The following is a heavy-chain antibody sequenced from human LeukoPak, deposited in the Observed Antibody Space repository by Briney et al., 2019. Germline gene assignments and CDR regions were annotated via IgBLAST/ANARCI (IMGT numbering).Heavy chain of an antibody. D-gene: IGHD6-13*01. J-gene: IGHJ3*02. V-gene: IGHV3-23*01. CDR1: GFTFSSYA. CDR3: AKNILPLLRIAAAGDDAFDI. Sequence: GGSLRLSCAASGFTFSSYAMSWGRQAPGKGLEGVSAISGSGGSTYYADSVKGRFTISRDNSKNTLYLQMNSLRAEDTAVYYCAKNILPLLRIAAAGDDAFDIWGQGTMVTVSS. CDR2: ISGSGGST.